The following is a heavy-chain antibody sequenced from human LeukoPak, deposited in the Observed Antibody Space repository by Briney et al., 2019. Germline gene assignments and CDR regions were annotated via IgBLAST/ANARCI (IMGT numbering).Heavy chain of an antibody. Sequence: PGGSLRLSCAASGFTFSSYAMSWVRQAPGKGLEWVSAISGSGGSTYYADSAKGRFTISRDNSKNTLYLQMNSLRAEDTAVYYCAKGRARIAVAGTLDYWGQGTLVTVSS. CDR3: AKGRARIAVAGTLDY. J-gene: IGHJ4*02. D-gene: IGHD6-19*01. CDR2: ISGSGGST. V-gene: IGHV3-23*01. CDR1: GFTFSSYA.